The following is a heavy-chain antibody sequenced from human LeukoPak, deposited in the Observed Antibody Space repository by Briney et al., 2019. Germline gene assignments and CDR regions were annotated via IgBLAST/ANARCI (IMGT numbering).Heavy chain of an antibody. J-gene: IGHJ5*02. CDR1: GSSMSNHY. D-gene: IGHD4-23*01. CDR2: IYYSGRT. V-gene: IGHV4-59*08. CDR3: ARHGGTYGGNSVGLNWFDP. Sequence: KPSETLSLTCTVSGSSMSNHYWSWIRQPPGKGLEWIGYIYYSGRTNYNPSLKSRVTISVDTSKNQFSLKMSSVTAADTAVYYCARHGGTYGGNSVGLNWFDPWGQGTLVTVSS.